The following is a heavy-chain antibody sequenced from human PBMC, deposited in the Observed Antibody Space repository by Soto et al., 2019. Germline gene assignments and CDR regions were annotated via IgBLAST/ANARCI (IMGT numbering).Heavy chain of an antibody. CDR3: ARDLRITIVAVVTQGGSYYYAMDV. CDR1: GFTFSTYN. D-gene: IGHD3-3*01. V-gene: IGHV3-48*02. Sequence: EVQLVESGGGLVQPGGSLRLSCVASGFTFSTYNMNWVRQAPGKGLEWVSYISSFSSIIYYADSVKGRFTISRDKAKHSLYLQMTRLRDEQTAVCYCARDLRITIVAVVTQGGSYYYAMDVWGKGTTVTVSS. J-gene: IGHJ6*04. CDR2: ISSFSSII.